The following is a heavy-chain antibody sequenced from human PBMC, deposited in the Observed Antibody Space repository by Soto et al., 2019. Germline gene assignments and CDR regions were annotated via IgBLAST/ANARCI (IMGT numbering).Heavy chain of an antibody. CDR1: GYTFTRYT. CDR2: INADNDNT. D-gene: IGHD1-1*01. J-gene: IGHJ5*02. Sequence: QVQLVQSGAEVKKPGASVKMSCKPSGYTFTRYTMNWGRQAPGQSLAWMGWINADNDNTKSSQKFQDTVIITRDTSASSAYMDLSSLKSEATAVYYCGRGIATGQLDPWGQGTLVTVSS. V-gene: IGHV1-3*01. CDR3: GRGIATGQLDP.